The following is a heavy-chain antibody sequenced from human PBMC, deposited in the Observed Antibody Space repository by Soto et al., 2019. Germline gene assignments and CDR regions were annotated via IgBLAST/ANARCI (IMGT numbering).Heavy chain of an antibody. Sequence: QVQLVESGGGVVQPGRSLRLSCAASGFTFSSYVMHWVRQAPGKGLEWVAVISYDGSNKYYADSVKGRFTISRDNSKNTLYLQMNSLRAEDTAVYYCARDRVEQLPPYYYYGMDVWGQGTTVTVSS. CDR2: ISYDGSNK. CDR3: ARDRVEQLPPYYYYGMDV. CDR1: GFTFSSYV. J-gene: IGHJ6*02. D-gene: IGHD6-13*01. V-gene: IGHV3-30-3*01.